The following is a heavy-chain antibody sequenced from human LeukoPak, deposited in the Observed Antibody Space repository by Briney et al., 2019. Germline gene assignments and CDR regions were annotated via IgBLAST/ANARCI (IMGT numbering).Heavy chain of an antibody. CDR2: ISYDGSNK. CDR1: GFTFSSYG. J-gene: IGHJ4*02. Sequence: GGSLRLSCAASGFTFSSYGMHWVRQAPGKGLEWVAVISYDGSNKYYADSVKGRFTISRDNSKNTLYLQMNSLRVEDTAVYYCAKDRIAVAGIFDYWGQGTLVTVSS. D-gene: IGHD6-19*01. CDR3: AKDRIAVAGIFDY. V-gene: IGHV3-30*18.